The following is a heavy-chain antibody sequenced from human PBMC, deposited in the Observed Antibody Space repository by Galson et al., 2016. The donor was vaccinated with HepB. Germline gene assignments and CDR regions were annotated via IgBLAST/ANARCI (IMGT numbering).Heavy chain of an antibody. CDR1: GLNFWTYW. Sequence: SLRLSCAASGLNFWTYWMTWVRQAPGKGPEWVASISHDGRDQRYVDSVKGRFTISRDNARNSLYLQMNSLRVDDTAVYYCAHRLHGPYGPDYWGQGTLVTVSS. D-gene: IGHD3-10*01. V-gene: IGHV3-7*01. CDR3: AHRLHGPYGPDY. CDR2: ISHDGRDQ. J-gene: IGHJ4*02.